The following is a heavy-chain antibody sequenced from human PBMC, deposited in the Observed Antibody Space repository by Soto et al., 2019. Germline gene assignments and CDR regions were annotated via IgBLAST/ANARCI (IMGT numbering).Heavy chain of an antibody. J-gene: IGHJ6*02. CDR3: ARGEDAFFYYGLDV. CDR1: GDSISNYY. V-gene: IGHV4-4*07. CDR2: VYSSGST. Sequence: PSETLSLTCTVSGDSISNYYWSWIRQPAGKGLEWIGRVYSSGSTNYNPSLQSRVTMSVDTSKSQFSLKLTSVTAADTAVYYCARGEDAFFYYGLDVWGQGITVTVSS.